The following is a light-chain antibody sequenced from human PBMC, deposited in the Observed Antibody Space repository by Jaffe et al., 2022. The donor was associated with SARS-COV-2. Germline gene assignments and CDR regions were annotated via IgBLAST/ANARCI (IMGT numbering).Light chain of an antibody. CDR3: QHYITPPVI. CDR1: QSITTNS. V-gene: IGKV3-20*01. Sequence: EVVLTQSPGTLSLSPGERATLSCRASQSITTNSLAWYQQKPGQAPRLLIYGTSNRATGIPDRFIGSGSGTDFILTITRLAPEDFAVYHCQHYITPPVIFGGGTRVEIK. CDR2: GTS. J-gene: IGKJ4*01.